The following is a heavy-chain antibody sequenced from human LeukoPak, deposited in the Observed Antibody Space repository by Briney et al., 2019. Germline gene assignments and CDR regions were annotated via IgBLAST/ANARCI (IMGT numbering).Heavy chain of an antibody. CDR3: ARVPISTTARGYFDY. Sequence: PSETLSLTCTVSAGSVSSGSYYWSWMRQPPGKGLEWIGYIYYSGSTTYNPSLKSRVTMSVDTSKNKFSLKLNSLTAADTAVYYCARVPISTTARGYFDYWGQGTLVTVSS. J-gene: IGHJ4*02. D-gene: IGHD4-17*01. V-gene: IGHV4-61*01. CDR1: AGSVSSGSYY. CDR2: IYYSGST.